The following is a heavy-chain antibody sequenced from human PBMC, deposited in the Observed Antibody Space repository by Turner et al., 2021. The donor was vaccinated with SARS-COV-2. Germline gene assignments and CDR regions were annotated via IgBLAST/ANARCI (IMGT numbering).Heavy chain of an antibody. CDR2: IWYDGSNK. V-gene: IGHV3-33*01. Sequence: QVQLVESGGGVVQPGRSLRLSCAASGFTFSSYGMHWVHQTPGKGLEWVAVIWYDGSNKYYADSVKGRFTISRDNSKNTLYLQMNGLRAEDTALYYCATHIGNFPRGYFDSWGQGTLVTVSS. CDR3: ATHIGNFPRGYFDS. D-gene: IGHD2-21*01. CDR1: GFTFSSYG. J-gene: IGHJ4*02.